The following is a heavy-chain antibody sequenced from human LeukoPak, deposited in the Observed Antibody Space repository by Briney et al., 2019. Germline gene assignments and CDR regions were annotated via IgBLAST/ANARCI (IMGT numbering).Heavy chain of an antibody. D-gene: IGHD3-10*01. CDR1: GYSISSGYY. J-gene: IGHJ5*02. Sequence: SETLSLTCTVSGYSISSGYYWGWIRQPPGKGLEWIGSIYHSGSTYYNPSLKSRVTISVDTSENQFSLKLSSVTAADTAVYYCARDRITMVRENWFDPWGQGTLVTVSS. CDR3: ARDRITMVRENWFDP. CDR2: IYHSGST. V-gene: IGHV4-38-2*02.